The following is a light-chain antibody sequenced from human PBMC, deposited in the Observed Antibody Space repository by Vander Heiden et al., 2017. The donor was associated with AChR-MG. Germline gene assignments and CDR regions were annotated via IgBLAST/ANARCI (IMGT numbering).Light chain of an antibody. V-gene: IGLV4-60*03. Sequence: QPMLTQSSSASAPLGSSVKLTCTLSSGHNNHSIAWHQQQPGRAPRYLMKVESSGSYKKWSGVPDRFSGSSSGADRYLTISNLQSEDEADYYCETWDNNAWVFGGGTRLTVL. CDR3: ETWDNNAWV. CDR2: VESSGSY. J-gene: IGLJ3*02. CDR1: SGHNNHS.